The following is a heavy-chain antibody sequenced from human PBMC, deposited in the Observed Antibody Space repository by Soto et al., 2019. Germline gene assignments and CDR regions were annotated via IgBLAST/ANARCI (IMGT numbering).Heavy chain of an antibody. V-gene: IGHV4-39*01. Sequence: SETLSLTCTVSGGSISSSSYYWGWIRQPPGKGLEWIGSIYYSGSTYYNPSLKSRVTISVDTSKNQFSLKLSSVTAADTAVYYCARRIAARINNWFDPWGQGTLVTVSS. J-gene: IGHJ5*02. CDR3: ARRIAARINNWFDP. CDR1: GGSISSSSYY. D-gene: IGHD6-6*01. CDR2: IYYSGST.